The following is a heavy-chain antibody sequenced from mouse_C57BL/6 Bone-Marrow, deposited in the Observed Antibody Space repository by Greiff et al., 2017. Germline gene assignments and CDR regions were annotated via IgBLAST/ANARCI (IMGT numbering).Heavy chain of an antibody. Sequence: VQLVESGPGLVQPSQSLSITCTVSGFSLTSYGVHWVRQSPGKGLEWLGVIWSGGSTDYNAAFISRLSISKDNSKSQVFFKMNSLQADDTAIYYCARNIYYDYRGGFAYWGQGTLVTVSA. CDR1: GFSLTSYG. CDR2: IWSGGST. CDR3: ARNIYYDYRGGFAY. J-gene: IGHJ3*01. D-gene: IGHD2-4*01. V-gene: IGHV2-2*01.